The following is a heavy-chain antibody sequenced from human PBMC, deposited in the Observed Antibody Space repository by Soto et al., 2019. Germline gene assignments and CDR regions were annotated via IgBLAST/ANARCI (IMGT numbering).Heavy chain of an antibody. Sequence: QVQLQESGPGLVKPSQTLSLTCTVSGGSISSGDDYWSWIRQPPGKGLEWIGYIYYSWSTYYNPSLKSRVTISVETSKNQFALKLSSVNAADTAVYYCARRTYGDYVDFDYWGQGTLVTGSS. D-gene: IGHD4-17*01. V-gene: IGHV4-30-4*01. J-gene: IGHJ4*02. CDR1: GGSISSGDDY. CDR2: IYYSWST. CDR3: ARRTYGDYVDFDY.